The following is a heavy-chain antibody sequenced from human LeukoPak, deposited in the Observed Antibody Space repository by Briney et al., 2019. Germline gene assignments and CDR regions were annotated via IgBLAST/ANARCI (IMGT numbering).Heavy chain of an antibody. Sequence: GRSLRLSCVATGFTFSSHGMHWVRQAPGKGLEWVAVIWDDGSEKYYADSVKGRFAISRDNSKNTLYPQMNSLRVEDSAVYYCAREGVTGSTNWFDSWGQGTLVAVSS. CDR2: IWDDGSEK. J-gene: IGHJ5*01. CDR3: AREGVTGSTNWFDS. D-gene: IGHD1-20*01. CDR1: GFTFSSHG. V-gene: IGHV3-33*01.